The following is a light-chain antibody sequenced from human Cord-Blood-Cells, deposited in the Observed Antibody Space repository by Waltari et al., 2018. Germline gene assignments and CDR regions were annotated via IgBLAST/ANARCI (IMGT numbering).Light chain of an antibody. J-gene: IGKJ4*01. Sequence: DIQMTQSPSSLSASVGDRVTITRRASQGISNYLAWYQQKPGKVPKLLIYAASTLQSGVPSRFSGSGSGTDFTLTISSLQPEDVATYYCQKYNSAPQTFGGGTKVEIK. CDR1: QGISNY. CDR3: QKYNSAPQT. CDR2: AAS. V-gene: IGKV1-27*01.